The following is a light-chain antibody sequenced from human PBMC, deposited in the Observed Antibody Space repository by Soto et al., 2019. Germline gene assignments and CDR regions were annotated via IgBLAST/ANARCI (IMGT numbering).Light chain of an antibody. CDR1: NIGSKS. CDR3: QVWDSSRGV. CDR2: DDS. V-gene: IGLV3-21*02. Sequence: SYELTQSPSVSVAPGQTARIPCGGNNIGSKSVHWYQQKPGQAPVLVVYDDSDRPSGIPERFSGSNSGNTATLTISRAEAGDEADYFCQVWDSSRGVFGGGTKSPS. J-gene: IGLJ3*02.